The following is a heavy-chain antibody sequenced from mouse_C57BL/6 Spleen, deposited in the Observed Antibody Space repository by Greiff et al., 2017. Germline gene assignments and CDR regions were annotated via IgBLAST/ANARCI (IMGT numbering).Heavy chain of an antibody. Sequence: QVQLQQSGPELVKPGASVKISCKASGYAFSSSWMNWVKQRPGKGLEWIGRIYPGDGGTNYNGKFKGKATLTADKSSSTAYMQLSSLTSEDSAVYFCAREGRWYFDVWGTGTTLTVSS. D-gene: IGHD3-3*01. V-gene: IGHV1-82*01. CDR1: GYAFSSSW. CDR2: IYPGDGGT. J-gene: IGHJ1*03. CDR3: AREGRWYFDV.